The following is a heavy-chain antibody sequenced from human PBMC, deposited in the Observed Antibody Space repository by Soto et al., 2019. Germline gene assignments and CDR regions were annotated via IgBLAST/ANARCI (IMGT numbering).Heavy chain of an antibody. J-gene: IGHJ6*02. D-gene: IGHD2-8*01. V-gene: IGHV3-49*04. CDR1: GFTFGDYA. CDR3: TRDYCTNGVCYSYYYYGMDV. Sequence: GGSLRLSCTASGFTFGDYAMSWVRLAPGKGLEWVGFIRSKAYGGTTEYAASVKGRFTISRDDSKSIAYLQMNSLKTEDTAVYYCTRDYCTNGVCYSYYYYGMDVWRQGTTVTVSS. CDR2: IRSKAYGGTT.